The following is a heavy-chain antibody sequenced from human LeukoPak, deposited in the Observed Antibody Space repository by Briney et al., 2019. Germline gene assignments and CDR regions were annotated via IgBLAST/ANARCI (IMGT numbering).Heavy chain of an antibody. CDR3: ARVRGVYYYYGMDV. CDR2: MNPNSGNT. D-gene: IGHD1-26*01. CDR1: GYTFTSYD. J-gene: IGHJ6*02. Sequence: VASVTVSCTASGYTFTSYDINWVRQAAGQGLEGMGWMNPNSGNTGYAQKFQGRVTMTRNTSISTAYMELSSLRSEDTAVYYCARVRGVYYYYGMDVWGQGTTVTVSS. V-gene: IGHV1-8*01.